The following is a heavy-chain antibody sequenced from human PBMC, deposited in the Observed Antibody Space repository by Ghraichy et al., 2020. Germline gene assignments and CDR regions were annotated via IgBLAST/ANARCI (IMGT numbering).Heavy chain of an antibody. CDR1: GFTFGDYA. J-gene: IGHJ4*02. Sequence: GGSLRLSCTASGFTFGDYAMSWFRQAPGKGLEWVGFIRSKAYGGTTEYAASVKGRFTISRDDSKSIAYLQTNSLKTEDTAVYYCTTRVGEVVVYLDYWGQGTLVTVSS. V-gene: IGHV3-49*03. CDR3: TTRVGEVVVYLDY. D-gene: IGHD3-22*01. CDR2: IRSKAYGGTT.